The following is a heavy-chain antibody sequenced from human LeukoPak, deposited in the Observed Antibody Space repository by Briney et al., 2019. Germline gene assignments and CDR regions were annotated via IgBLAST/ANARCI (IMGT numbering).Heavy chain of an antibody. J-gene: IGHJ4*02. D-gene: IGHD2-15*01. CDR3: ARVGPVVAGFDY. Sequence: SVKVSCKASEGTFSSYAISWVRQAPGQGLEWMGGIIPIFGTANYAQKFQGRVTITADESTSTAYMELSSLRSEDTAVYYCARVGPVVAGFDYWGQGTLVTVSS. CDR1: EGTFSSYA. V-gene: IGHV1-69*13. CDR2: IIPIFGTA.